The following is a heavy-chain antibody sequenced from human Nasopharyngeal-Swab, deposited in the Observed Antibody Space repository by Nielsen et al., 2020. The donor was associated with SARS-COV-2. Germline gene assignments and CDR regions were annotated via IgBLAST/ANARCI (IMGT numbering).Heavy chain of an antibody. CDR3: ALRPGVDYYDSSGPIDY. J-gene: IGHJ4*02. V-gene: IGHV1-69*13. Sequence: SVKVSCKASGGTFSSYAISWVRQDPGQGLEWMGGIIPIFGTANYAQKFQGRVTITADESTSTAYMVLSSLRSEDTAVYYCALRPGVDYYDSSGPIDYWGQGTLVTVSS. CDR1: GGTFSSYA. CDR2: IIPIFGTA. D-gene: IGHD3-22*01.